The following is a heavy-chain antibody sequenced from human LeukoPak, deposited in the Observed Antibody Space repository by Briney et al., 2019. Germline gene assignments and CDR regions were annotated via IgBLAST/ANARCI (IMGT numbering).Heavy chain of an antibody. Sequence: PGGSLRLSCAASGFTFSDYYMSWIRQAPGKGLEWVSYISSSNTYTNYAGSVKGRFTISRDDAKNSLYLQMNSLRAEDTAVYYRARSRSYYPADYWGQGTPVTVSS. CDR2: ISSSNTYT. J-gene: IGHJ4*02. V-gene: IGHV3-11*03. D-gene: IGHD1-26*01. CDR1: GFTFSDYY. CDR3: ARSRSYYPADY.